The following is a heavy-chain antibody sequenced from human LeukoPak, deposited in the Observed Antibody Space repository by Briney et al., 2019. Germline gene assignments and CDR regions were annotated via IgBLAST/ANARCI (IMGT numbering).Heavy chain of an antibody. CDR1: GGSISSGGYY. CDR3: ARVTGDYYDSSGYYYEWSDP. V-gene: IGHV4-30-2*01. CDR2: IYHSGST. Sequence: SETLSLTCTVSGGSISSGGYYWSWIRQHPGKGLEWIGYIYHSGSTYYNPSLKSRVTISVDRSKNQFSLKLSSVTAADTAVYYCARVTGDYYDSSGYYYEWSDPWGQGTLVTVSS. D-gene: IGHD3-22*01. J-gene: IGHJ5*02.